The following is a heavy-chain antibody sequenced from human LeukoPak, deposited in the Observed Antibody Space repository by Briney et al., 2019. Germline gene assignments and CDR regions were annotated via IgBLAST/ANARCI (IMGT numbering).Heavy chain of an antibody. Sequence: PGGSLRLSCAASGFTFSSYSMNWVRQAPGKGLEWVSSISSSSSYIYYADSVKGRFTISRDNAKNSLYLQMNSLRAEDTAVYYCARENHVPAAIRSYYFDYRGQGTLVTVSS. CDR1: GFTFSSYS. V-gene: IGHV3-21*01. J-gene: IGHJ4*02. D-gene: IGHD2-2*02. CDR2: ISSSSSYI. CDR3: ARENHVPAAIRSYYFDY.